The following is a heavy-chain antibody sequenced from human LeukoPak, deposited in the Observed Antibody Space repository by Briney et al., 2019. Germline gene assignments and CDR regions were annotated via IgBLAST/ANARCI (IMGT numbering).Heavy chain of an antibody. D-gene: IGHD2-21*02. CDR1: GYTFTSYG. J-gene: IGHJ4*02. CDR2: ISAYNGST. Sequence: ASVKVSCKASGYTFTSYGISWVRQAPGQGLEWMGWISAYNGSTNYAQKLQGRVTMTTDTSTSTAYMELRSLRSDDTAVYYCARDGLDCGGDCSYYFDYWGQGTLVTVSS. CDR3: ARDGLDCGGDCSYYFDY. V-gene: IGHV1-18*01.